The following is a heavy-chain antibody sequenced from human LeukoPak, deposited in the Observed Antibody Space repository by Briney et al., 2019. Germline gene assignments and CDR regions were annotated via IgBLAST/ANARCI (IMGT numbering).Heavy chain of an antibody. CDR2: INPNSGGR. CDR3: AISNRYNSGWYEPYYFDY. V-gene: IGHV1-2*02. J-gene: IGHJ4*02. Sequence: ASVKVSYKASGYSFTGYYIHWVRQAPGQGLEWMGWINPNSGGRNYAQKFQGRVTMTRDTSISTAYMELSRLRSDDTAVYYCAISNRYNSGWYEPYYFDYWGQGTLVTVSS. CDR1: GYSFTGYY. D-gene: IGHD6-19*01.